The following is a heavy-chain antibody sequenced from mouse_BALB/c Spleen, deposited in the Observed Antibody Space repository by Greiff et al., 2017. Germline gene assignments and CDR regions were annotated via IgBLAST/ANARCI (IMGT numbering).Heavy chain of an antibody. CDR1: GFNIKDTY. CDR3: ARSNYGNYFDY. V-gene: IGHV14-3*02. J-gene: IGHJ2*01. Sequence: EVHLVESGAELVKPGASVKLSCTASGFNIKDTYMPWVKQRPEQGLEWIGRIDPANGNTKYDPKFQGKATITADTSSNTAYLQLSSLTSEDTAVYYCARSNYGNYFDYWGQGTTLTVSA. CDR2: IDPANGNT. D-gene: IGHD2-1*01.